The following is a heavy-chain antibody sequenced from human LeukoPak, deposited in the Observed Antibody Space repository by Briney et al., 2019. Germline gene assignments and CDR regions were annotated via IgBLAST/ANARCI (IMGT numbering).Heavy chain of an antibody. CDR1: GFTFSTYA. CDR3: AKRSRTEYYFDS. J-gene: IGHJ4*02. V-gene: IGHV3-23*01. Sequence: GGSLRLSCGASGFTFSTYAMTWVRQARGKGLEWVSSISAGGGGTSNADSVKGRFTISRDNSKNTLYLQMNSLTAEDTAVYYCAKRSRTEYYFDSWGQGTLVTVSS. CDR2: ISAGGGGT.